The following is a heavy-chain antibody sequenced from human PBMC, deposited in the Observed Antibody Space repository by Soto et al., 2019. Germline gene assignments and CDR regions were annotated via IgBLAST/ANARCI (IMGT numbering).Heavy chain of an antibody. J-gene: IGHJ6*02. CDR3: ARRVYRDRSVCMDV. CDR1: GGSIISDHL. D-gene: IGHD1-26*01. V-gene: IGHV4-4*02. Sequence: QVQLQESGPGLVKPSGTLSLTCAVSGGSIISDHLWTWVRQPSGKGLEWIAAIHSSGNTYSIPSLRSRVTVSLERSNNHFSLKLDSVTAADAAVYYCARRVYRDRSVCMDVWGQGATGTVSS. CDR2: IHSSGNT.